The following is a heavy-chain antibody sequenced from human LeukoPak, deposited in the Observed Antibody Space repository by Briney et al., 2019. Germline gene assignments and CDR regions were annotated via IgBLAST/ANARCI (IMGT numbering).Heavy chain of an antibody. D-gene: IGHD4-17*01. J-gene: IGHJ4*02. CDR1: GGSISSGGYS. CDR2: IYHSGST. Sequence: PSQTLSLTCAVSGGSISSGGYSWSWIRQPPGKGLEWIGYIYHSGSTYYNPSLKSRVTISVDRSKNQFSLKLSSATAADTAVYYCASLDYGDYAFYYWGQGTLVTVSS. V-gene: IGHV4-30-2*01. CDR3: ASLDYGDYAFYY.